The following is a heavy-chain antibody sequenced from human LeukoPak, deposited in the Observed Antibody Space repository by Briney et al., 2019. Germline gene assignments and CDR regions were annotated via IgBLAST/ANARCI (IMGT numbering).Heavy chain of an antibody. Sequence: PSQTLSLTCAVSGGSISSGGYSWSWIRQXXXKGLEWIGYIYHSGSTYYNPSLKSRVTMSVDTSKNQFSLKLTSVTAADTAVYYCARASSLFLEWSHLYYFDSWGQGTLVTVSS. D-gene: IGHD3-3*01. CDR2: IYHSGST. CDR3: ARASSLFLEWSHLYYFDS. V-gene: IGHV4-30-2*01. CDR1: GGSISSGGYS. J-gene: IGHJ4*02.